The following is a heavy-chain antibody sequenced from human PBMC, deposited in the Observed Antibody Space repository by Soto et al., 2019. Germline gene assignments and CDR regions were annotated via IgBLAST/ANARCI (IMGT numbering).Heavy chain of an antibody. CDR2: INPSGGST. J-gene: IGHJ4*02. D-gene: IGHD6-19*01. CDR1: GYTFTSYY. CDR3: ARAQNYIAVAGTRWPFGGYFDY. V-gene: IGHV1-46*01. Sequence: ASVKVSCKASGYTFTSYYMHWVRQAPGQGLEWMGIINPSGGSTSYAQKFQGRVTMTRDTSTSTVYMELSSLRSEDTAVYYCARAQNYIAVAGTRWPFGGYFDYWGQGTLVTVSS.